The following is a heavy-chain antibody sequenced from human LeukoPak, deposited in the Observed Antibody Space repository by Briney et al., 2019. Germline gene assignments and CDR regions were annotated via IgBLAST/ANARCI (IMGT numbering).Heavy chain of an antibody. CDR3: ARDRSSTFGY. CDR1: GYTFTGYY. D-gene: IGHD2-2*01. Sequence: ASVKVSCKASGYTFTGYYMYWVRQAPGHGLEWMGWINPNSGGTNYAQKFQGRVTMTRDTSISTAYMELSSLRSDDTAVYYCARDRSSTFGYWGQGTLVTVSS. V-gene: IGHV1-2*02. CDR2: INPNSGGT. J-gene: IGHJ4*02.